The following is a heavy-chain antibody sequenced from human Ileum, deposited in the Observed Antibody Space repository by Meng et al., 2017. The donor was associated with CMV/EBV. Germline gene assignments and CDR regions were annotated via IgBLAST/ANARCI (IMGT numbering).Heavy chain of an antibody. Sequence: GESLEISCAASGFTFSSYWMSWVRQAPGKGLEWVSAISSSGGSTYYADSVKGRFTISRDNSKNTLYLQMNSLRAEDTAVYYCAKGHIVVVPAGVDVWGQGTMVTVSS. CDR2: ISSSGGST. CDR1: GFTFSSYW. V-gene: IGHV3-23*01. CDR3: AKGHIVVVPAGVDV. D-gene: IGHD2-2*01. J-gene: IGHJ6*01.